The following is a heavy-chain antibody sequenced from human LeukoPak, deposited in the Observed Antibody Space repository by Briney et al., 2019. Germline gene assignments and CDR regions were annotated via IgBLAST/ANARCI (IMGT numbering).Heavy chain of an antibody. CDR3: ARGRAVAGFRFDY. Sequence: ASVKVSCKASGYTFTSYYMHWVRQAPGQGLEWMGVINPSGRITSYPQKFQGRVTMTRDTSTSTVYMELSGLRSEDTAMYYCARGRAVAGFRFDYWGRGTLVTVSS. CDR2: INPSGRIT. V-gene: IGHV1-46*01. J-gene: IGHJ4*02. CDR1: GYTFTSYY. D-gene: IGHD6-19*01.